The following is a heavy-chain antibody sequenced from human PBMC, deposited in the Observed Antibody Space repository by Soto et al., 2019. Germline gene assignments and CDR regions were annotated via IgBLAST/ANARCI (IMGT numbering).Heavy chain of an antibody. CDR3: ASSGYCSSTSCPYYYYGMDV. V-gene: IGHV3-7*03. Sequence: GGSLRLSCAASGFTFSSYWMSWVRQAPGKGLEWVANIKQDGSGKYYVDSVKGRFTISRDNAKNSLYLQMNSLRAEDTAVYYCASSGYCSSTSCPYYYYGMDVWGQGTTVTVSS. J-gene: IGHJ6*02. CDR2: IKQDGSGK. D-gene: IGHD2-2*01. CDR1: GFTFSSYW.